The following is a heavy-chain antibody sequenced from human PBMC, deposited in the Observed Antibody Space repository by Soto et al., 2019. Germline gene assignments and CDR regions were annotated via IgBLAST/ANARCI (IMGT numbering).Heavy chain of an antibody. J-gene: IGHJ6*02. V-gene: IGHV4-59*01. CDR3: ARDRRLERYYYYGMDV. D-gene: IGHD1-1*01. CDR1: SGSISSYY. CDR2: IYYSGST. Sequence: SETLSLTCTVCSGSISSYYWSWIRQPPGKGLEWIGYIYYSGSTNYNPSLKSRVTISVDASKNQFSLKLSSVTAADTAVYYCARDRRLERYYYYGMDVWAQGTTVTVSS.